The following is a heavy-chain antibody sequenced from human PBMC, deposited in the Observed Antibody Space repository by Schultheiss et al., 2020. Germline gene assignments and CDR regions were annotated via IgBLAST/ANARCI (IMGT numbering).Heavy chain of an antibody. CDR1: GFTFSSYG. CDR3: ARGGPIAVAGTAGDAFDI. J-gene: IGHJ3*02. CDR2: IWYDGSNK. Sequence: GESLKISCAASGFTFSSYGMHWVRQAPGKGLEWVAVIWYDGSNKYYADSVKGRFTISRDNSKNTLYLQMNSLRAEDTAVYYCARGGPIAVAGTAGDAFDIWGQGTMVTVSS. D-gene: IGHD6-19*01. V-gene: IGHV3-33*01.